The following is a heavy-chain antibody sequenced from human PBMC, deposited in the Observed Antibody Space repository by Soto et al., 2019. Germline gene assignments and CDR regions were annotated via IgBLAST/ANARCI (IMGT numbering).Heavy chain of an antibody. CDR3: ARSERYDYDVMDV. V-gene: IGHV1-18*01. Sequence: QVQLVQSGAEVKKPGASVKVSCKASGYTFTSYGISWVRQAPGQGLEWMGWISAYNGNTNYAQKLQGRVTMTTDTSTNTDYMELRSLRADDTAVYYCARSERYDYDVMDVWGQGTTVTVSS. CDR2: ISAYNGNT. J-gene: IGHJ6*02. CDR1: GYTFTSYG.